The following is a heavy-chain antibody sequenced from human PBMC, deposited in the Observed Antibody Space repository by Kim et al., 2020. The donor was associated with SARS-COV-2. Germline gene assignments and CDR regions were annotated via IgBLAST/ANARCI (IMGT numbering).Heavy chain of an antibody. D-gene: IGHD4-17*01. CDR3: ARQYGRPPYLPIDY. V-gene: IGHV5-51*01. Sequence: PSFQGQVTISADKSIGTAYLQWSSLKASDTAMYYCARQYGRPPYLPIDYWGQGTLVTVSS. J-gene: IGHJ4*02.